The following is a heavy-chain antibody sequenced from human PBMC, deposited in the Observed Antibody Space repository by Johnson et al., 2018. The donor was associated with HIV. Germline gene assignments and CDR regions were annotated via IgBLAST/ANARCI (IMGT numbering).Heavy chain of an antibody. CDR2: ISYDGSNK. V-gene: IGHV3-30*03. CDR1: GFTLDDYG. D-gene: IGHD3-22*01. J-gene: IGHJ3*02. Sequence: QVQLVESGGGVVRPGGSLRLSCAASGFTLDDYGMAWVRQAPGKGLEWVAVISYDGSNKYFTDSVRGRFTISRDNSRNTLFLQMNSLRAEDTGVYYCVRRFYDSSAFDIWGQGTMVTVSS. CDR3: VRRFYDSSAFDI.